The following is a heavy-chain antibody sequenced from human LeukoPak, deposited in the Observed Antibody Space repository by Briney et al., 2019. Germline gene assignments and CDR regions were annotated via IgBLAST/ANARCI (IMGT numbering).Heavy chain of an antibody. D-gene: IGHD6-13*01. J-gene: IGHJ4*02. CDR3: ARDRGSSWPEVFDY. V-gene: IGHV1-2*02. CDR1: GYTFTGYY. Sequence: ASVKVSCKASGYTFTGYYMHRVRQAPGQGLEWMGWINPNSGGTNYAQKFQGRVTMTRDTSISTAYMELSRLRSDDTAVYYCARDRGSSWPEVFDYWGQGTLVTVSS. CDR2: INPNSGGT.